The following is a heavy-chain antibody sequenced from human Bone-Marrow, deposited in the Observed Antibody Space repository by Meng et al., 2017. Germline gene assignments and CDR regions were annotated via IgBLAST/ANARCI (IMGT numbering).Heavy chain of an antibody. CDR2: ISNDGSTT. V-gene: IGHV3-74*01. CDR3: VRESFDVGDHFDF. Sequence: GESLKISCTASGFMFSSYWMHWVRQAPGKGLVWVSRISNDGSTTIYADSVRGRFTMSRDNAKNTVYLQVNSLRAEDTAVYFCVRESFDVGDHFDFWGQGTLVTVSS. CDR1: GFMFSSYW. J-gene: IGHJ4*02. D-gene: IGHD3-9*01.